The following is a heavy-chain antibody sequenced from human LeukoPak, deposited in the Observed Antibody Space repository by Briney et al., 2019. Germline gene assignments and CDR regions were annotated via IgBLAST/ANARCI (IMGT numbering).Heavy chain of an antibody. CDR3: ARASFWESPINWFDP. V-gene: IGHV1-2*07. Sequence: ASVKVSCKTSGYTFIGYYMHWVRQAPGQGLEWMGWINPKNGGANYAPSFQGRVTMTRDRSISTVYMELTRLTSDDTAVFYCARASFWESPINWFDPWGLGTLVTVSS. D-gene: IGHD3-16*01. CDR1: GYTFIGYY. CDR2: INPKNGGA. J-gene: IGHJ5*02.